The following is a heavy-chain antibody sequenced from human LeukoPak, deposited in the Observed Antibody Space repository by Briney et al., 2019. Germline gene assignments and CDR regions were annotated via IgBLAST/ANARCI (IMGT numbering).Heavy chain of an antibody. Sequence: GGSLRLSCAASGFTFSSYSMNRVRQAPGKGLEWLSYISSSSDNIYYADSVKGRFTISRDNAKNSLSLQMNSLRAEDTAVYYCTRDGSNDYWGLGTLVTVSS. J-gene: IGHJ4*02. CDR1: GFTFSSYS. D-gene: IGHD4-11*01. V-gene: IGHV3-48*04. CDR2: ISSSSDNI. CDR3: TRDGSNDY.